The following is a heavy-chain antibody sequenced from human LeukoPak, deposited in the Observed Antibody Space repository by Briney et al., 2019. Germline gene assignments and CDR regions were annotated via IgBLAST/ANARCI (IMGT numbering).Heavy chain of an antibody. D-gene: IGHD6-19*01. CDR1: GFTFRSYG. CDR3: ARAVSSASPASDI. V-gene: IGHV3-30*02. J-gene: IGHJ3*02. CDR2: IRYDGSNN. Sequence: PGGSLRLSCAASGFTFRSYGMHWVRQAPGKGLEWVAFIRYDGSNNDYADSVKGRFTISRDNSKNTLYLQMNSLRAEGTAVYYCARAVSSASPASDIWGQGTMVTVS.